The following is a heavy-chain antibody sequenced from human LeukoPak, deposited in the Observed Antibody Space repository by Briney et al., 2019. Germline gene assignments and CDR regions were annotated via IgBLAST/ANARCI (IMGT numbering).Heavy chain of an antibody. J-gene: IGHJ5*02. CDR1: GYTFTSYD. D-gene: IGHD3-10*01. V-gene: IGHV1-8*01. Sequence: ASVRVSCKASGYTFTSYDINWVRQATGQGLEWMGWMNPNSGNTGYAQKFQGRVTMTRNTSISTAYMELSSLRSEDTAVYYCARPRITMVRGVISRWFDPWGQGTLVTVSS. CDR2: MNPNSGNT. CDR3: ARPRITMVRGVISRWFDP.